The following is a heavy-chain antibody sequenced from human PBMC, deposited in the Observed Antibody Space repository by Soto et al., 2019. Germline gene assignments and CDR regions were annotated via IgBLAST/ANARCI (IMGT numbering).Heavy chain of an antibody. J-gene: IGHJ4*02. CDR3: ARYSGYDSYFDY. CDR1: GYTFTSYD. D-gene: IGHD5-12*01. V-gene: IGHV1-8*01. Sequence: ASVKVSCKASGYTFTSYDINWVRQATGQGLEWMGWMNPNSGNTGYAQKFQGRVTMTRNTSISTAYMELSSLRSEDTAVYYCARYSGYDSYFDYWGQGTLVTVSS. CDR2: MNPNSGNT.